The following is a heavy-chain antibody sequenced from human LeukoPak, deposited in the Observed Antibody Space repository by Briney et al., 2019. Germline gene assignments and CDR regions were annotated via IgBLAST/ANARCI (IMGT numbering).Heavy chain of an antibody. J-gene: IGHJ3*02. V-gene: IGHV2-5*01. CDR2: IYENDEK. CDR3: AHRHRGVASDI. CDR1: GFSFSTGGVG. D-gene: IGHD2-15*01. Sequence: SGPTLVNPTQTLTLTWTFSGFSFSTGGVGVGWIRQPPGGALEWLGVIYENDEKLYSSSLQNRLSITKDTSENQVVLTMANMDPVDTAAYYCAHRHRGVASDIWGQGTMVTVSS.